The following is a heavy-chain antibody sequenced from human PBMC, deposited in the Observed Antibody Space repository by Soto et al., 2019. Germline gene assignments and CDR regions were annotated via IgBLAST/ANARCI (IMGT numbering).Heavy chain of an antibody. D-gene: IGHD3-10*01. Sequence: QLLQSGGGLVQPGGSLTLSCAASGFTFGTTDMSWVRQAPGEGLEWVSTIDGSGGITYYADSVKGRFTISRDNSRNTVYLQMNSLSGADTALYYCVKNSGWFNTWGQGALVTVSS. CDR2: IDGSGGIT. J-gene: IGHJ5*02. CDR3: VKNSGWFNT. V-gene: IGHV3-23*01. CDR1: GFTFGTTD.